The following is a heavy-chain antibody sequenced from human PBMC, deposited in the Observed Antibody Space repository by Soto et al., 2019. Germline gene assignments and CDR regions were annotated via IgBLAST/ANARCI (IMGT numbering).Heavy chain of an antibody. J-gene: IGHJ6*03. V-gene: IGHV3-33*01. CDR1: GFTFSSYG. Sequence: GVSLRLSCAASGFTFSSYGMHWVRQAPGKGLEWVAVIWYDGSNKYYADSVKGRFTISRDNSKNTLYLQMNSLRAEDTAVYYCARDRYYGSGSQYYYYMDVWGKGTTVTVSS. D-gene: IGHD3-10*01. CDR3: ARDRYYGSGSQYYYYMDV. CDR2: IWYDGSNK.